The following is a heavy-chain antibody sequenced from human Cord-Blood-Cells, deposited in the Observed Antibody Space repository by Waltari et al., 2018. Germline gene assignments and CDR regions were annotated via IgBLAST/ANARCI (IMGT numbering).Heavy chain of an antibody. CDR2: INPSGGST. Sequence: QVQLVQSGAAVKKPGASVKVSCKASGYTFTSYYMHWVRQAPGQGLEWMGIINPSGGSTSYAQKLQGRVTMTRDTSTSTVYMELTSLRSEDTAVYYCARGGYYDFWSGYLYYFDYWGQGTLVTVSS. CDR3: ARGGYYDFWSGYLYYFDY. CDR1: GYTFTSYY. D-gene: IGHD3-3*01. V-gene: IGHV1-46*04. J-gene: IGHJ4*02.